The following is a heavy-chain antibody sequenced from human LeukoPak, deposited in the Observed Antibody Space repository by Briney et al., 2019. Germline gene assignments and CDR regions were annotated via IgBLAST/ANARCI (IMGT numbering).Heavy chain of an antibody. Sequence: GGSLRLSCTVSGFTVSSDSMSWVRQAPGKGLEWVSFIYSGGSTHYSDSVKGRFTICRDNSKNTLYLQMNSLRAEATAVYYCAKGGLLVASFDYWGQGTLVTVSS. V-gene: IGHV3-53*01. CDR1: GFTVSSDS. J-gene: IGHJ4*02. CDR3: AKGGLLVASFDY. CDR2: IYSGGST. D-gene: IGHD5-12*01.